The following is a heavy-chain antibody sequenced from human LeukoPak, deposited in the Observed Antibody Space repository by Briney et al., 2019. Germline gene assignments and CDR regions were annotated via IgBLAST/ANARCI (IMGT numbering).Heavy chain of an antibody. V-gene: IGHV4-61*01. CDR2: IYYSANT. Sequence: SETLSLTCSVSGGSVTSGSYYWSWIRQPPERGLEWIAYIYYSANTKYKVINYRAITKNNPSLKSRVTISGDTSKNQFSLILSSVTAADTAVYYCARGGLEVPDYWGQGILVTVSS. D-gene: IGHD3-3*01. J-gene: IGHJ4*02. CDR1: GGSVTSGSYY. CDR3: ARGGLEVPDY.